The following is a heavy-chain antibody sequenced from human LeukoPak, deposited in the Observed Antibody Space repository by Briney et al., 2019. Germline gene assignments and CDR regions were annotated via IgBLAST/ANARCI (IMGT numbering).Heavy chain of an antibody. CDR3: VKGRQWLITN. CDR2: ISGDAIST. CDR1: GFSFHDYA. D-gene: IGHD6-19*01. V-gene: IGHV3-43*02. J-gene: IGHJ4*02. Sequence: GGSLRLSCAASGFSFHDYAMHWVRQTPGKGLEWVSLISGDAISTYYADSVKGRLTISRDNSKNSLYLQMNSLRGEDTALYFCVKGRQWLITNWGQGTLVTVSS.